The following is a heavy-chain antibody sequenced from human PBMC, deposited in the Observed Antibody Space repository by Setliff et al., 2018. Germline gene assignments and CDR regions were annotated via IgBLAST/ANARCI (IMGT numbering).Heavy chain of an antibody. Sequence: SVKVSCKASGDSFSNYAISWVRQAPGQGLEWMGGLIPMFGTPGYAQKFQDRVTITTDESTSTAYMELNSLTSEDTAVYYCVRGSGPRVVVAMPFDYWGQGTPVTVSS. V-gene: IGHV1-69*05. CDR2: LIPMFGTP. CDR1: GDSFSNYA. J-gene: IGHJ4*02. D-gene: IGHD2-2*01. CDR3: VRGSGPRVVVAMPFDY.